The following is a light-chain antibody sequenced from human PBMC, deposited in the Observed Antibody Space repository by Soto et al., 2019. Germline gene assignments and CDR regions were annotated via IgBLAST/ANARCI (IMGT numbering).Light chain of an antibody. CDR1: QNISNY. J-gene: IGKJ4*01. Sequence: ISLTQSPATLSLSPWKIATLCCSASQNISNYLIWYQQKPFHAPRLLIYDASNRATGIPARFSGSGSGTDFTLTISSLEPEDFAVYYCQQGSNWPPGLTFGGGTKVDIK. CDR3: QQGSNWPPGLT. V-gene: IGKV3-11*01. CDR2: DAS.